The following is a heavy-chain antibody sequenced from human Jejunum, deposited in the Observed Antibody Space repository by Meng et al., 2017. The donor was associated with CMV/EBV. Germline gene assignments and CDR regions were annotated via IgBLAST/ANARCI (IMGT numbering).Heavy chain of an antibody. CDR2: INPKSGGT. D-gene: IGHD3-3*01. J-gene: IGHJ4*02. CDR1: YTFTDYY. CDR3: ARGGFWSTYSSPFDY. Sequence: YTFTDYYMHWVRQAPGQGLEWMAWINPKSGGTDYAQRFQGRVTLTRDTSISTADMELSRLTSDDTAVYYCARGGFWSTYSSPFDYWGQRALVTVSS. V-gene: IGHV1-2*02.